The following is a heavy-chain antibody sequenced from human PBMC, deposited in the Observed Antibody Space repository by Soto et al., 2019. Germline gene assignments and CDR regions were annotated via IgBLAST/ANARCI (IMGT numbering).Heavy chain of an antibody. CDR3: XXXXXXXXXFXX. CDR2: ISYDGSNK. CDR1: GFTFSSYG. J-gene: IGHJ4*02. V-gene: IGHV3-30*03. Sequence: QVQLVESGGGVVQPGRSLRLSCAASGFTFSSYGMHWVRQAXXXXLEWVEVISYDGSNKYYADSVKGRFTISRDNSKNTLYLXXXXXXXXXXXXXXXXXXXXXXXXFXXWXQGTLVTVSS.